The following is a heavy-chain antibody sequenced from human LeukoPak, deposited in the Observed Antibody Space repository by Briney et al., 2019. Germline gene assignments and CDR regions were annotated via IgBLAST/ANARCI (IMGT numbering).Heavy chain of an antibody. D-gene: IGHD3-10*01. CDR3: ARGPSVLGAIDN. J-gene: IGHJ4*02. V-gene: IGHV3-74*01. CDR1: GFTFSRYW. CDR2: INNDGSIT. Sequence: PGGSLRLSCAASGFTFSRYWMHWVRQAPGKELVWVSRINNDGSITNSADSVKGRFTIPRDNAKDTLYLQMDSLRAEDTAIYFCARGPSVLGAIDNWGQGTLVAVSS.